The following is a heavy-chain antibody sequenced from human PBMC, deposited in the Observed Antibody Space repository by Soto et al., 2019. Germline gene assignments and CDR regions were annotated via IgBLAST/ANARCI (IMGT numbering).Heavy chain of an antibody. CDR1: GFTFSGYA. D-gene: IGHD6-13*01. J-gene: IGHJ2*01. CDR2: ISNNGGST. Sequence: WGSLRLSCSGSGFTFSGYAMHWGRQAPGKGLEYVPGISNNGGSTYYTDSVKGRFTISRDNSKNTLYLLMSSLRAEDTAVYYCVKDRDRSSWYFSPFDLWGRGTLVTVSS. V-gene: IGHV3-64D*06. CDR3: VKDRDRSSWYFSPFDL.